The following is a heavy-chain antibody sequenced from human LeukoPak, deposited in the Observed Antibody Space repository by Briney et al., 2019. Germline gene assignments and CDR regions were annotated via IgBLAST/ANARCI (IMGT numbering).Heavy chain of an antibody. CDR3: ARHGGVFCTSTSCYTFDY. J-gene: IGHJ4*02. V-gene: IGHV4-39*01. CDR1: GGSISSSSSY. CDR2: MYYTGRT. D-gene: IGHD2-2*02. Sequence: SETQSLTCTVSGGSISSSSSYWGWIRQPPGKGLEWLGSMYYTGRTYYNPPLKSRVTISVDTSKNQFSLKLTSVTAADTAVYYCARHGGVFCTSTSCYTFDYWGQGTLVTVSS.